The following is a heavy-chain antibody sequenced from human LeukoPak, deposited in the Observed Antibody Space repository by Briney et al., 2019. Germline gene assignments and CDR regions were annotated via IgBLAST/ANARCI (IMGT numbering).Heavy chain of an antibody. CDR3: ARGEYSGSYYYFAY. J-gene: IGHJ4*02. V-gene: IGHV1-8*01. D-gene: IGHD1-26*01. CDR1: GYTFTSYD. Sequence: ASVKVSCKASGYTFTSYDTNWVRQAPGQGLKWMGWSNPNTANTGYAQKFQGRVTITRNTSISTSYMELNSLRSEDTAVYYCARGEYSGSYYYFAYWGQGTLVTVSS. CDR2: SNPNTANT.